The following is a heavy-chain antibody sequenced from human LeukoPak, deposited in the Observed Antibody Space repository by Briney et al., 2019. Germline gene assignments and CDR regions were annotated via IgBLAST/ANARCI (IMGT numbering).Heavy chain of an antibody. J-gene: IGHJ4*02. V-gene: IGHV5-51*01. Sequence: GESLKISCKGSGYSFTNYWIAWVRQMPRKGLECMGIIYPGDSDTRYSPSFHGQVTISADKSISTAYLQWSSLKASDTAMYYCARRPTIFGGRENYFDYWGQGTLVTVSS. CDR2: IYPGDSDT. D-gene: IGHD3-3*01. CDR3: ARRPTIFGGRENYFDY. CDR1: GYSFTNYW.